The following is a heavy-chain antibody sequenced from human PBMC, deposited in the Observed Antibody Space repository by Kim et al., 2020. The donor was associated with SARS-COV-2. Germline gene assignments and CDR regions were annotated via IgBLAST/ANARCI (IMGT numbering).Heavy chain of an antibody. V-gene: IGHV4-34*01. CDR1: GGSFSGYY. CDR2: INHSGST. CDR3: ARSLARRFDY. Sequence: SETLSLTCAVYGGSFSGYYWSWIRQPPGKGLEWIGEINHSGSTNYNPSLKSRVTISLDTSKNQFSLNLSPVNAADTAVYYCARSLARRFDYWAQGTLVTV. J-gene: IGHJ4*02. D-gene: IGHD6-6*01.